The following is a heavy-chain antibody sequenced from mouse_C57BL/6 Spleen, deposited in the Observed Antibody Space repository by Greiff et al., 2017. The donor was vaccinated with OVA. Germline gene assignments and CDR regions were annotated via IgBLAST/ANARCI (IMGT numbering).Heavy chain of an antibody. J-gene: IGHJ4*01. CDR2: INPSNGGT. V-gene: IGHV1-53*01. D-gene: IGHD1-1*01. Sequence: QVQLQQPGTELVKPGASVKLSCKASGYTFTSYWMHWVKQRPGQGLEWIGNINPSNGGTNYNEKFKSKATLTVDKSSSTAYMQLSSLTSEDSAVYYCARGGFNSVPPAPMDYGGQGTSVTVSS. CDR1: GYTFTSYW. CDR3: ARGGFNSVPPAPMDY.